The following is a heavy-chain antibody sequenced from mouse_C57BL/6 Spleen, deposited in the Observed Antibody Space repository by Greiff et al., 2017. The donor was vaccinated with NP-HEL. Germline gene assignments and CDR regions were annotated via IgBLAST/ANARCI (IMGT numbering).Heavy chain of an antibody. V-gene: IGHV2-9-1*01. CDR3: ARSYGSSYDYFDY. Sequence: VKLVESGPGLVAPSQSLSITCTVSGFSLTSYAISWVRQPPGKGLEWLGVIWTGGGTNYNSALKSRLSISKDNSKSQVFLKMNSLQTDDTARYYCARSYGSSYDYFDYWGKGTTLTVSS. D-gene: IGHD1-1*01. J-gene: IGHJ2*01. CDR2: IWTGGGT. CDR1: GFSLTSYA.